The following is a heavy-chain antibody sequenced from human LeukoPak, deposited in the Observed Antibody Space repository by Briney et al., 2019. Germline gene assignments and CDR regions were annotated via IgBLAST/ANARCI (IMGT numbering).Heavy chain of an antibody. CDR2: THYSGNT. CDR3: AREGAYRTYGDYSPFDF. D-gene: IGHD4-17*01. J-gene: IGHJ5*01. V-gene: IGHV4-39*07. CDR1: GDSVSSTNYY. Sequence: PSETLSLTCVVSGDSVSSTNYYWGWIRQPPGKGLEWIGTTHYSGNTYYNPSLKSRVTISLDTSKNQFSLRLSSVTAADTAVYYRAREGAYRTYGDYSPFDFWGQGTLVTVSS.